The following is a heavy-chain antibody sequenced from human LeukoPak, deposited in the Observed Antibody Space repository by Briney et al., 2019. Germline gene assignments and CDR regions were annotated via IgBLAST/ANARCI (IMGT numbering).Heavy chain of an antibody. D-gene: IGHD5-24*01. Sequence: PSQTLSLTCTVSGGSISSYYWSWIRQPPGEGLEWIGYIYYSGSTNYNPSLKSRVTISVDTSKNQFSLKLSSVTAADTAVYYCARHFRGLQFHAFDIWGQGTMVTVSS. V-gene: IGHV4-59*08. J-gene: IGHJ3*02. CDR1: GGSISSYY. CDR3: ARHFRGLQFHAFDI. CDR2: IYYSGST.